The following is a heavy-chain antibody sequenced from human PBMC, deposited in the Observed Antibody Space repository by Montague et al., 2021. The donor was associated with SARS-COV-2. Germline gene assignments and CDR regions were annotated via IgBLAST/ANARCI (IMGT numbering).Heavy chain of an antibody. V-gene: IGHV4-59*08. Sequence: SETLSLTCTVSGGSISSYYWSWIRQPPGKGLEWIGYIYYSGSTNYNPSLKSRVTILVDTSKNQFSLKLSSVTAADTAVYYCARTYYDILTGYHNRGAFDIWGQGTMVTVSS. CDR1: GGSISSYY. J-gene: IGHJ3*02. CDR3: ARTYYDILTGYHNRGAFDI. D-gene: IGHD3-9*01. CDR2: IYYSGST.